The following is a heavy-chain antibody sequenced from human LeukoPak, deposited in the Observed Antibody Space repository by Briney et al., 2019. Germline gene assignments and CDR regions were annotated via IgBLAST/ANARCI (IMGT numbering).Heavy chain of an antibody. Sequence: SETLSLTCTVSGGSISSYYWSWIRQPPGKGLEWGGYIYYSGSTNYNPSLKSRVTISVDTSKNQFSLKLSSVTAADTAVYYCARLIAVADADAFDIWGQGTMVTVSS. CDR2: IYYSGST. CDR1: GGSISSYY. D-gene: IGHD6-19*01. V-gene: IGHV4-59*01. CDR3: ARLIAVADADAFDI. J-gene: IGHJ3*02.